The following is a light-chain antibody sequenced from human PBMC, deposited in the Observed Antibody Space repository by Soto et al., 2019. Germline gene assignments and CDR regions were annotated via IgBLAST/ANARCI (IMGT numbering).Light chain of an antibody. J-gene: IGKJ5*01. CDR2: GAS. CDR1: QSVSNNY. CDR3: QQRNNWPLIT. V-gene: IGKV3D-20*02. Sequence: EMVVRPAPGTLSRSAWERATLSCRASQSVSNNYLAWYQQKPGQAPRLLIYGASNRATGIPDRFSGSGSGTDFTLTISRLEPEDFAVYYCQQRNNWPLITFGQGTRLEIK.